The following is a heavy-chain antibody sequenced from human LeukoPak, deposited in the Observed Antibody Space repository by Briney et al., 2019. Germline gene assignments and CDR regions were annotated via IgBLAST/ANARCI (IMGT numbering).Heavy chain of an antibody. CDR1: GFTFSYYG. J-gene: IGHJ6*03. D-gene: IGHD6-13*01. Sequence: GRSLRLSCAASGFTFSYYGMHWVRQAPGKGLEWVAIILSDGSDKYYADSVKGRFTISRDNSKNTLYLHMNSLRAEDTAVYYCAKEPGIADYYYYYMDVWGKGTTVTVSS. CDR2: ILSDGSDK. CDR3: AKEPGIADYYYYYMDV. V-gene: IGHV3-33*06.